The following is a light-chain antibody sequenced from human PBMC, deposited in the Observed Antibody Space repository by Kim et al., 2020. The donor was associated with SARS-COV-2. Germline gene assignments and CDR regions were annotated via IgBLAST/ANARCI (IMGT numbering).Light chain of an antibody. CDR1: SLRSYY. J-gene: IGLJ2*01. CDR2: GKN. CDR3: NSRDSSGNHLV. V-gene: IGLV3-19*01. Sequence: SSELTQDPAVSVALGQTVRITCQGDSLRSYYASWYQQKPGQAPVLLIYGKNNRPSGIPDRFSGSSSGNTASLTIPGAQAEDEADYYRNSRDSSGNHLVFG.